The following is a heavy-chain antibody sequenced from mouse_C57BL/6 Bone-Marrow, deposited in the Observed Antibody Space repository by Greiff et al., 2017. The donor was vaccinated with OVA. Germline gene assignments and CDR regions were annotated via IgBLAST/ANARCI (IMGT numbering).Heavy chain of an antibody. V-gene: IGHV14-3*01. CDR2: IDPANGNT. CDR1: GFNIKNTY. Sequence: VQLQQSVAELVRPGASVKLSCTASGFNIKNTYMHWVKQRPEQGLEWIGRIDPANGNTKYASKFQGKATITADTSSNTAYLQLSSLTSQGTASYYCAGDDYALYYAMDYWGQGTTLTVSS. J-gene: IGHJ4*01. CDR3: AGDDYALYYAMDY. D-gene: IGHD2-4*01.